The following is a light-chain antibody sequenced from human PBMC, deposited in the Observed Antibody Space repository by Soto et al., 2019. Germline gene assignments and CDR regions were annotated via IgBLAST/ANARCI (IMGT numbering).Light chain of an antibody. CDR2: AAS. J-gene: IGKJ1*01. V-gene: IGKV1-9*01. Sequence: DIQLTQSPSFLSASLGDRVTITCRASQGIGSYLAWYQQKPGKAPRLLIYAASTLQSGVPSRFSGSGSDTEFTLTISSLQPEDFATYYCLCYITYPWTFGQGTKVDIK. CDR3: LCYITYPWT. CDR1: QGIGSY.